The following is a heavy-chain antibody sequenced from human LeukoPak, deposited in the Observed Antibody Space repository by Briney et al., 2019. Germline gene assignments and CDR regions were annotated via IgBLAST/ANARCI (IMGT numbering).Heavy chain of an antibody. CDR3: ARVGQSSSFDY. V-gene: IGHV1-2*06. D-gene: IGHD6-6*01. CDR2: INPNSGGT. CDR1: GYTFTSNY. Sequence: GASVKVSCKASGYTFTSNYMHWVRQAPGQGLEWMGRINPNSGGTNYAQKFQGRVTMTRDTSISTAYMELSRLRSDDTAVYYCARVGQSSSFDYWGQGTLVTVSS. J-gene: IGHJ4*02.